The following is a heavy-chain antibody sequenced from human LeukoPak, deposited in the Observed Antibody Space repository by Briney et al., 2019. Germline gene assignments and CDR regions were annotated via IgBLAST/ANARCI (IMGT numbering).Heavy chain of an antibody. CDR3: TRTKDIVVVPAAIRVYWYFDL. J-gene: IGHJ2*01. CDR2: IRSKANSYAT. Sequence: GGSLRLSCAASGFTFSGSAMHWVRQASGKGLEWVGRIRSKANSYATAYAASVKGRFTISRDDSKNTAYLQINSLKTEDTAVYYCTRTKDIVVVPAAIRVYWYFDLWGRGTLVTVSS. D-gene: IGHD2-2*01. CDR1: GFTFSGSA. V-gene: IGHV3-73*01.